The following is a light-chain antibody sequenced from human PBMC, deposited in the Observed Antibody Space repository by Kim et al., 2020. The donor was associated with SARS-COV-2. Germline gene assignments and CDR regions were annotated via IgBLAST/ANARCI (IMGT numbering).Light chain of an antibody. CDR3: QQYDNLPRYT. CDR2: DAS. CDR1: QDISNY. Sequence: SVGDRVTITCQASQDISNYLNWYQQKPGKAPKLLIYDASNLETGVPSRFSGSGSGTDFTFTISSLQPEDIATYYCQQYDNLPRYTFGQGTKLEI. J-gene: IGKJ2*01. V-gene: IGKV1-33*01.